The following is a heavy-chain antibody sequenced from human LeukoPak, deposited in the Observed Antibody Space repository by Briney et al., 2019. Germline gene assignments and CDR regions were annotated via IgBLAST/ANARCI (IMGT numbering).Heavy chain of an antibody. CDR3: ARRRNSGSYLNYYGMDV. CDR1: GYGFTSYW. CDR2: IYPGDSDT. J-gene: IGHJ6*02. V-gene: IGHV5-51*01. Sequence: GESLKISCKGSGYGFTSYWIGWVRQMPGKGLEWMGIIYPGDSDTRYSPSLQGQVTISADKSISTAYLQWSSLKASDTAMYYCARRRNSGSYLNYYGMDVWGQGTTVTVSS. D-gene: IGHD1-26*01.